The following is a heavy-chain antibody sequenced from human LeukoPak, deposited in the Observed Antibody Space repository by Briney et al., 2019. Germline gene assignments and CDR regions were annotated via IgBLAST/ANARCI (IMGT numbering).Heavy chain of an antibody. CDR2: ICYGGST. J-gene: IGHJ4*02. V-gene: IGHV4-39*01. Sequence: SETLSLTCTVSGDSISSYKHYWGWIRQPPGKGLEWLGSICYGGSTHDNPSLKSRVTISVDTSKNQFSLRVTSATAADTAVYYCARMMYGNGWNRYYFDYWGQGTLVTVSS. CDR1: GDSISSYKHY. CDR3: ARMMYGNGWNRYYFDY. D-gene: IGHD6-19*01.